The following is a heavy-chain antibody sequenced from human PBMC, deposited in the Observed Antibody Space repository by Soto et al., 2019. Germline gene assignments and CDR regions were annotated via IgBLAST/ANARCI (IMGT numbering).Heavy chain of an antibody. CDR3: ARDLMMRGGGEFYFDY. CDR2: IYHSGST. D-gene: IGHD3-16*01. J-gene: IGHJ4*02. CDR1: GGSINSSNW. V-gene: IGHV4-4*02. Sequence: SETLFLTSAVSGGSINSSNWWSWVRQPPGKGLEWIGEIYHSGSTNYNPSLKSRVTISVDKSKNQFSLKLSSVTAADTAVYYCARDLMMRGGGEFYFDYWGQGTLVT.